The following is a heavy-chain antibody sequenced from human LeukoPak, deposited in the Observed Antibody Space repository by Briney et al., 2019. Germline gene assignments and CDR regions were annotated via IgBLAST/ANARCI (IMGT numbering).Heavy chain of an antibody. CDR2: INHSGST. V-gene: IGHV4-34*01. J-gene: IGHJ4*02. CDR3: ARGRSGYGRNNGPAKYYFDY. D-gene: IGHD5-12*01. CDR1: GGSFSGYY. Sequence: SETLSLTCAVYGGSFSGYYWSWIRQPPGKGLEWIGEINHSGSTNYNPSLKSRVTISVDTSKNQFSLKLSSVTAADTAVYYCARGRSGYGRNNGPAKYYFDYWGQGTLVTVSS.